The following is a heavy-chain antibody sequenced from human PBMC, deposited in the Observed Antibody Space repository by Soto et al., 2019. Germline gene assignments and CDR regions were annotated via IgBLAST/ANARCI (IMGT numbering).Heavy chain of an antibody. CDR2: IYYSGST. D-gene: IGHD6-19*01. J-gene: IGHJ2*01. CDR3: GRGPLLGIAVANWYFDL. Sequence: QVQLQESGPGLVKPSETLSLTCTVSGGSISSYYWSWIRQPPGKGLEWIGYIYYSGSTNYNPSLKSRVTISVDTSKNQFSLKLSSVTAADTAVYYCGRGPLLGIAVANWYFDLWGRGTLVTVSS. V-gene: IGHV4-59*01. CDR1: GGSISSYY.